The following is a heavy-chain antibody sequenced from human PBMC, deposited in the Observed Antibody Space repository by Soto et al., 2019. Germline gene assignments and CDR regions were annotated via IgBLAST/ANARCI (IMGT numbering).Heavy chain of an antibody. D-gene: IGHD3-3*01. V-gene: IGHV4-34*01. CDR1: GGSFSGYY. CDR3: ARGITIFGLCWFDP. J-gene: IGHJ5*02. Sequence: PSETLSLTCAVYGGSFSGYYWSWIRQPPGKGLEWIGEINHSGSTNYNPSLKSRVTISVDTSKNQFSLKLSSVTAADTAVYYCARGITIFGLCWFDPWGQGTLVTVSS. CDR2: INHSGST.